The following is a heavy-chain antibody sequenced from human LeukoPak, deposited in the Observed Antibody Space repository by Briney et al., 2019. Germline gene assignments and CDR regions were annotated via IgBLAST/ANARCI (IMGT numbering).Heavy chain of an antibody. CDR2: INPNSGGT. CDR3: ARRRDDAFDI. J-gene: IGHJ3*02. Sequence: WASVKVSCKASGYTFTGDYMHWVRQAPGLGLEWMGWINPNSGGTNYAQKFQGRVTMTRDTSISTAYMELSRVTSDDTAVYYCARRRDDAFDIWGQGTMATVSS. V-gene: IGHV1-2*02. CDR1: GYTFTGDY.